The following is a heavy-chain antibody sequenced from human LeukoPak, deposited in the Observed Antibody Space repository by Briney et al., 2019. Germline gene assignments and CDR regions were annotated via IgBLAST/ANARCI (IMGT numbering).Heavy chain of an antibody. V-gene: IGHV1-69*13. CDR2: IIPIFGTA. Sequence: ASVKASCKASGGTFSSYAISWVRQAPGQGLEWMGGIIPIFGTANYAQKFQGRVTITADESTSTAYMELSSLRSEDTAVYYCARVGRSGYYYVFDYWGQGTLVTVSS. CDR3: ARVGRSGYYYVFDY. D-gene: IGHD3-22*01. CDR1: GGTFSSYA. J-gene: IGHJ4*02.